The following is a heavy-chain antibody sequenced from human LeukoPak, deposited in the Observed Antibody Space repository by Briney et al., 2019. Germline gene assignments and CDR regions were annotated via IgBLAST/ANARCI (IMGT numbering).Heavy chain of an antibody. CDR2: IYTGDSDT. V-gene: IGHV5-51*01. CDR1: GYSFTSYW. J-gene: IGHJ4*02. CDR3: ARLRGYYDSSGHYDY. Sequence: PGESLKISCKGSGYSFTSYWIGWVRQMPGKGLEWMGIIYTGDSDTRYSPSFQGQVTISADKSISTAYLQWSSLKSSDSAIYYCARLRGYYDSSGHYDYWGQGTLVTVSS. D-gene: IGHD3-22*01.